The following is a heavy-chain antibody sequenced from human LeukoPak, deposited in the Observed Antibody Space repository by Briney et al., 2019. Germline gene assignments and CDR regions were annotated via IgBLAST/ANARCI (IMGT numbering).Heavy chain of an antibody. CDR1: GYSISSGYY. Sequence: PSETLSLTCTVSGYSISSGYYWGWIRQPPGKGLEWIGSIYHSGSTYYNPSLKSRVTISVDTSKNQFSLKLSSVTAADTAVYYCAREARITIFGVVIIRWFDPWGQGTLVTVSS. CDR3: AREARITIFGVVIIRWFDP. J-gene: IGHJ5*02. V-gene: IGHV4-38-2*02. D-gene: IGHD3-3*01. CDR2: IYHSGST.